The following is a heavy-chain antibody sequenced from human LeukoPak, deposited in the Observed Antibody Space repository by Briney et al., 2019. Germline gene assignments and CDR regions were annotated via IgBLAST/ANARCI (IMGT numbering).Heavy chain of an antibody. Sequence: SETLSLTCAVYGGSFSGYYWSWLRQAPGKGLEWIGEIVHFGRTNYNPSLKSRVALSVDTSKNQFSLRLTSVTAADTAVYYCARPMYSMKIYPFDYWSQGTLVTVSS. D-gene: IGHD2-8*01. CDR2: IVHFGRT. J-gene: IGHJ4*02. CDR1: GGSFSGYY. V-gene: IGHV4-34*12. CDR3: ARPMYSMKIYPFDY.